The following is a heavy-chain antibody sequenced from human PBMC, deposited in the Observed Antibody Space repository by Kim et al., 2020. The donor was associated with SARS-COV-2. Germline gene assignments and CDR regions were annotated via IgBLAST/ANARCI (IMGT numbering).Heavy chain of an antibody. V-gene: IGHV7-4-1*02. CDR2: INTNTGNP. CDR3: AIGIAVAGKGDFDY. J-gene: IGHJ4*02. D-gene: IGHD6-19*01. Sequence: ASVKVSCKASGYTFTSYAMNWARQAPGQGLEWMGWINTNTGNPTYAQGFTGRFVFSLDTSVSTAYLQISSLKAEDTAVYYCAIGIAVAGKGDFDYWGQGTLFTVSS. CDR1: GYTFTSYA.